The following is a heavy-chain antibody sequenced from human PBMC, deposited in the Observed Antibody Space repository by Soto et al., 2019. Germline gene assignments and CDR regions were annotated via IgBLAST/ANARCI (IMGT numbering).Heavy chain of an antibody. D-gene: IGHD5-18*01. Sequence: QMHLVQSGAEVKKPGSSVKVSCKASGGSFTYTLSWVRQAPGQGLGWMGGIIPIFGTTNYAQKFQDRVTIPADESTKTAYMELKTLRSQDTAVYYCARLHSHGTYGMDVWGQGTKVTVS. CDR2: IIPIFGTT. V-gene: IGHV1-69*01. CDR3: ARLHSHGTYGMDV. CDR1: GGSFTYT. J-gene: IGHJ6*02.